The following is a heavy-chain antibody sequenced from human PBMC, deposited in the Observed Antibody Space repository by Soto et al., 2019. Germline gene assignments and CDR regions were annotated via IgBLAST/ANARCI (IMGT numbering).Heavy chain of an antibody. J-gene: IGHJ3*02. CDR3: AKDYRGTVADAFDI. D-gene: IGHD6-19*01. Sequence: GGSLRLSCAASGFTFSSYSMNWVRQAPGKGLEWVSSISSSSSYIYYADSVKGRFTISRDNSKNTLYLQMNSLRAEDTAVYYCAKDYRGTVADAFDIWGQGTMVTVSS. CDR2: ISSSSSYI. V-gene: IGHV3-21*04. CDR1: GFTFSSYS.